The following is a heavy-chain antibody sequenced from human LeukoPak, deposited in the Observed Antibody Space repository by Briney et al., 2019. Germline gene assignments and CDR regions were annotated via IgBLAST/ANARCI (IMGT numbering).Heavy chain of an antibody. CDR1: GGSFSDFY. D-gene: IGHD1-26*01. J-gene: IGHJ1*01. CDR2: ISHSGSS. Sequence: PSETLSLTCAVYGGSFSDFYWSWIRQPPGRGLEWIGEISHSGSSNYNPALKSRVTISVDTSKNQFSLRLSSVTAADTAVYYCAGATVGAFQHWGQGTLVTVSS. V-gene: IGHV4-34*01. CDR3: AGATVGAFQH.